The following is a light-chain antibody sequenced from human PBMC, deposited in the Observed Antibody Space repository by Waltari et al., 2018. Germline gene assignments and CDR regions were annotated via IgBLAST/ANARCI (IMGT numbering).Light chain of an antibody. Sequence: QSALTQPASVSGSLGQSITIPCTGSRNDVGNYNYVSWYLQHPGSAPKLLIYDVTKRPSGISLRFSGSKSGNTASLTISGLQAEDEAAYFCSSYTTTNVVIFGGGTKLTVL. J-gene: IGLJ2*01. CDR3: SSYTTTNVVI. V-gene: IGLV2-14*03. CDR2: DVT. CDR1: RNDVGNYNY.